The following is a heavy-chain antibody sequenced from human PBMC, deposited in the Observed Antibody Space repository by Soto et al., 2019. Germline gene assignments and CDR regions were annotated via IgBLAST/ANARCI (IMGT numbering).Heavy chain of an antibody. CDR2: IWYDGSNK. CDR3: ARGVHSPGELPYYYYMDV. V-gene: IGHV3-33*01. J-gene: IGHJ6*03. D-gene: IGHD3-10*01. CDR1: GFTFSNYG. Sequence: GGSLRLSCAASGFTFSNYGMHWVRQAPGKGLEWVAVIWYDGSNKYYADSVKGRFTIARDNSKNTLYLQMNSLRAGDTAVYYCARGVHSPGELPYYYYMDVWGKGTTVTVSS.